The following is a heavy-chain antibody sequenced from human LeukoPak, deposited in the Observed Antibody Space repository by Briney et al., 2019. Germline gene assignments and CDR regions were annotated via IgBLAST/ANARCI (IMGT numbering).Heavy chain of an antibody. CDR1: GFTFSSYA. CDR3: ARDLSSTQWLVVPTNYYYYYGMDV. CDR2: ISYDGSNK. D-gene: IGHD6-19*01. V-gene: IGHV3-30-3*01. Sequence: PGRSLRLSCAASGFTFSSYAMHWVRQAPGKGLEWVAVISYDGSNKYYADSVKGRFTISRDNSKNTLYLQMNSLRAEDTAVYYCARDLSSTQWLVVPTNYYYYYGMDVRGQGTTVTVSS. J-gene: IGHJ6*02.